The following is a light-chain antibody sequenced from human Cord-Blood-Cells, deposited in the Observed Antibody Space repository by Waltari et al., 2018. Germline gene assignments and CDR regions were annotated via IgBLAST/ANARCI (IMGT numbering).Light chain of an antibody. CDR3: SSYTSSSNVV. CDR2: EVS. Sequence: QSALTQPASVSGSAGQSITISCTGTSSDVGGYNYVSWYQQHPGKAPKLMIYEVSNRPSGVSNRFTGSKAGDTAALTISGLQAEGEADYYCSSYTSSSNVVFGGGTKLTVL. J-gene: IGLJ2*01. V-gene: IGLV2-14*01. CDR1: SSDVGGYNY.